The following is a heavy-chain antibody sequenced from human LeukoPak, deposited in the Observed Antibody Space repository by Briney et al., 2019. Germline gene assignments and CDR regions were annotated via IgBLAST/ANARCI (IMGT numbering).Heavy chain of an antibody. Sequence: PSETLSLTCTVSGGSISSGNYHWGWIRQPPGKGLEWVASIFYSGTTYYNPSLKSRVTISVDTSKNQFSLKLSSVTAADTAVYYCARVHNQWEHVLFDYWGQGTLVTVSS. CDR3: ARVHNQWEHVLFDY. J-gene: IGHJ4*02. CDR2: IFYSGTT. D-gene: IGHD1-26*01. CDR1: GGSISSGNYH. V-gene: IGHV4-39*07.